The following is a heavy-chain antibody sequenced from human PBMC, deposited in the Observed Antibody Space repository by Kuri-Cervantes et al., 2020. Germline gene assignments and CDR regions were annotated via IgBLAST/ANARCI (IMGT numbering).Heavy chain of an antibody. CDR2: ISGSGGST. D-gene: IGHD3-3*01. CDR1: GFTFSSYA. J-gene: IGHJ6*02. V-gene: IGHV3-23*01. CDR3: AKEVPYYDFWSGYYPYGMDV. Sequence: GGSLRLSCAASGFTFSSYAMHWVRQAPGKGLEWVSAISGSGGSTYYADSVKGRFTISRDNSKNTLYLQMNSLRAEDTAVYYCAKEVPYYDFWSGYYPYGMDVWGQGTTVTVSS.